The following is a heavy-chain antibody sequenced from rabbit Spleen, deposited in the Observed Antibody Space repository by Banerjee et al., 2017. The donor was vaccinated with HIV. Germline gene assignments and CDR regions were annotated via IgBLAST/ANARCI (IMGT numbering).Heavy chain of an antibody. CDR2: IAGSSSGFT. CDR3: ARDTGSSFSSYGMDL. V-gene: IGHV1S45*01. Sequence: QEQLVESGGGLVQPGGSLKLSCKASGFDISSYNMQWVRQAPGKGLEWLACIAGSSSGFTYSATWAKGRFTISKTSSTTVTLQMTSLTAADTATYFCARDTGSSFSSYGMDLWGPGTLVTV. D-gene: IGHD8-1*01. J-gene: IGHJ6*01. CDR1: GFDISSYN.